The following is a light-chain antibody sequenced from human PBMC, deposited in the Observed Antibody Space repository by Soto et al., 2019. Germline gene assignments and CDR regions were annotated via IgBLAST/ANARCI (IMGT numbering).Light chain of an antibody. V-gene: IGKV3-15*01. Sequence: EIVMTQSPATLSVSPGERATLSCRASQSVTSNLAWYQQKPGQAPWLLIYGASTRATDIPARFSGSGSGTEFTLTISSLQSEDFAVYYCQQYNDWPLTFGGGTKVDIK. CDR2: GAS. CDR3: QQYNDWPLT. CDR1: QSVTSN. J-gene: IGKJ4*01.